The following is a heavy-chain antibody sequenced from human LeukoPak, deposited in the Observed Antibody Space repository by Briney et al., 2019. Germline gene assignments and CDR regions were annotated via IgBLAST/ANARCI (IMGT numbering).Heavy chain of an antibody. D-gene: IGHD3-22*01. CDR1: GFTVSSNY. V-gene: IGHV3-66*01. Sequence: GGSLRLSCAASGFTVSSNYMSWVRQAPGKGLEWVSVIYSGGSTYYADSVKGRFTISRDNSKNTLYLQMNSLRAEDTAVFYCAKDGTSSGYSLPLGYWGQGSLVTVAS. J-gene: IGHJ4*02. CDR2: IYSGGST. CDR3: AKDGTSSGYSLPLGY.